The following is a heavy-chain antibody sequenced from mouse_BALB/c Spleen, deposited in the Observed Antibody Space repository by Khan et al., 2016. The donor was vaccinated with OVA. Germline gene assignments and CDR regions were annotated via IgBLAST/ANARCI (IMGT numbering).Heavy chain of an antibody. V-gene: IGHV7-3*02. Sequence: EVELVESGGGLVEPGGSLRLSCATSGFTFSDYYMSWVRQPPGKALEWLGFIRKKASGYTTEYSASVNGRFTISRDNSQSILYLQMNGLRAEDSATYDCARVDYGYGFAYWGQGTLVTVSA. CDR1: GFTFSDYY. J-gene: IGHJ3*01. D-gene: IGHD1-2*01. CDR2: IRKKASGYTT. CDR3: ARVDYGYGFAY.